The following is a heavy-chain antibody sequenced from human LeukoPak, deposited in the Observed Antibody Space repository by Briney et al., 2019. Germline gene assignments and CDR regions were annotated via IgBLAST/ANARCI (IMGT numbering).Heavy chain of an antibody. J-gene: IGHJ4*02. V-gene: IGHV4-34*01. Sequence: SETLSLTCAVYGGSYSGYYWSWIRQPPGKGLEWIGEINHSGSTNYNPSLKSRVTISVDTSKNQFSLKLSSVTAADTAVYYCARERNYCSSTSCYGFFDYWGQGTLVTVSS. CDR3: ARERNYCSSTSCYGFFDY. CDR1: GGSYSGYY. CDR2: INHSGST. D-gene: IGHD2-2*01.